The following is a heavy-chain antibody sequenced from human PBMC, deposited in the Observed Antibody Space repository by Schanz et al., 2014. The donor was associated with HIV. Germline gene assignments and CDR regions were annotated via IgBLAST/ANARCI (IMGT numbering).Heavy chain of an antibody. CDR3: AKPEYDSRGNSQSHFDS. V-gene: IGHV3-23*04. J-gene: IGHJ4*02. CDR2: ISESGGRT. D-gene: IGHD3-22*01. CDR1: GFTFNNYA. Sequence: VQLVESGGGVVQPGGSLRLSCVASGFTFNNYAMTWVRQAPGKGLEWVSSISESGGRTYYADSVNGRFTISRDNSKNTLFLQINGLRAEDTAVYYCAKPEYDSRGNSQSHFDSWGQGTLVTVSS.